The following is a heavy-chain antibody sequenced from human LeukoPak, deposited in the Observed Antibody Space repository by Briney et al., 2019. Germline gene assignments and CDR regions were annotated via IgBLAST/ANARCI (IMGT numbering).Heavy chain of an antibody. Sequence: GESLKISCKGSGYSFTSYWIGWVRQMPGKGLEWMGIIYPGDSDTRHSPSFQGQVTISVDKSISTAYLQWSSLKASDTAMYYCARHVNHYCSGGACPFDYWGQGTLVTVSS. D-gene: IGHD2-15*01. J-gene: IGHJ4*02. CDR2: IYPGDSDT. V-gene: IGHV5-51*01. CDR3: ARHVNHYCSGGACPFDY. CDR1: GYSFTSYW.